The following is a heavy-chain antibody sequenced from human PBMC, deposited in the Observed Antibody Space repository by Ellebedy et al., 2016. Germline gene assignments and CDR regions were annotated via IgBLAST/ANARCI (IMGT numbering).Heavy chain of an antibody. CDR3: ARDGVGLIDLDS. CDR2: IRGVGIST. V-gene: IGHV3-74*01. J-gene: IGHJ4*02. CDR1: GFILSNYW. Sequence: GGSLRLXCAASGFILSNYWMHWVRQVPGKGLVWVSHIRGVGISTSYADSVKGRFTISRDNAKNTMYLQMNSLRAEDTAVYYCARDGVGLIDLDSWGQGTLVTVSS. D-gene: IGHD3-3*01.